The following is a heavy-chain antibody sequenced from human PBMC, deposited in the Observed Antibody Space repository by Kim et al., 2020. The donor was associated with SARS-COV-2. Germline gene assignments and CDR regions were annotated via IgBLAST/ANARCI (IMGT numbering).Heavy chain of an antibody. Sequence: GGSLRLSCAASGFTFSDYYMSWIRQAPGKGLEWVSYISSSSSYTNYADSVKGRFTISRDNAKNSLYLQMNSLRAEDTAVYYCARDGVVVVAAPWYYYGMDVWGQGTTVTVSS. CDR2: ISSSSSYT. J-gene: IGHJ6*02. D-gene: IGHD2-15*01. CDR1: GFTFSDYY. V-gene: IGHV3-11*06. CDR3: ARDGVVVVAAPWYYYGMDV.